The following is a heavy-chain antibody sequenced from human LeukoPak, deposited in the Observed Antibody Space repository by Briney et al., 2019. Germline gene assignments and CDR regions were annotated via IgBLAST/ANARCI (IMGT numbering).Heavy chain of an antibody. CDR2: INLDGSQK. Sequence: GGSLRLSCVASGFTFSSYSMNWVRQAPGKGPEWVANINLDGSQKYYADSVKGRFTISRDNAENSLYLQMNSLRAEDTALYYCARKRPNYFDYWGQGTLVTVSS. CDR3: ARKRPNYFDY. CDR1: GFTFSSYS. J-gene: IGHJ4*02. V-gene: IGHV3-7*01.